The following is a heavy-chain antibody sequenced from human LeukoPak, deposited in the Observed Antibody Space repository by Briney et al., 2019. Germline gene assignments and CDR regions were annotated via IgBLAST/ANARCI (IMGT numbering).Heavy chain of an antibody. V-gene: IGHV4-39*01. CDR2: IYYSGST. J-gene: IGHJ4*02. D-gene: IGHD3-10*01. Sequence: PSETLSLTCTVSGGSISSSTYYWGWIRQRPGKGLEWIGSIYYSGSTYYNPSLKSRVTISVDTSKNQFSLKLNSVTAADTAVYYCARRYYYGSGSYYDYWGQGTLVTVSS. CDR1: GGSISSSTYY. CDR3: ARRYYYGSGSYYDY.